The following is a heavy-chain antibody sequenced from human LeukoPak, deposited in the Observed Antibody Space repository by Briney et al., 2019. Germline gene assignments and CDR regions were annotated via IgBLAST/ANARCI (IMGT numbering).Heavy chain of an antibody. CDR3: ARGIDTSGWYDFDY. CDR2: ISSSGSNI. D-gene: IGHD6-19*01. Sequence: GGSLRLSCAASGFTFSDCYMSWVRQAPGKGLEWVSYISSSGSNIYSADSVKGPFTISRDNAKNSLYLQMNSLRAEDTAVYYCARGIDTSGWYDFDYWGQGTLVTVSS. CDR1: GFTFSDCY. V-gene: IGHV3-11*04. J-gene: IGHJ4*02.